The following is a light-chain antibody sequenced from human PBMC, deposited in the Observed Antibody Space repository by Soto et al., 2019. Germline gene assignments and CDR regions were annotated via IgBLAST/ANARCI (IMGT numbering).Light chain of an antibody. Sequence: DVVLTQAPLSSPVALGQPASISCRSSQSLVHSDGDTYLSWLQQRPGQPPRLLIYKISNRFSGVSDRVSGSGAGTDFTLKISRVEAEDVGIYYCTQSTHFPRTFGQVTMVEIK. V-gene: IGKV2-24*01. CDR2: KIS. J-gene: IGKJ1*01. CDR1: QSLVHSDGDTY. CDR3: TQSTHFPRT.